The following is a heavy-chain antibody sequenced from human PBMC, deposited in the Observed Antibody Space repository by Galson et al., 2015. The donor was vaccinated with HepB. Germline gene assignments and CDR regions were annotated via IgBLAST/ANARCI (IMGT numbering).Heavy chain of an antibody. V-gene: IGHV3-30*04. D-gene: IGHD3-22*01. Sequence: SLRLSCAASGFTFSSYAMHWVRQAPGKGLEWVAVISYDGSNKYYADSVKGRFTISRDNSKNTLYLQMNSLRAEDTAVYYCARDYYDSSGPFDYWGQGTLVTVSS. J-gene: IGHJ4*02. CDR3: ARDYYDSSGPFDY. CDR1: GFTFSSYA. CDR2: ISYDGSNK.